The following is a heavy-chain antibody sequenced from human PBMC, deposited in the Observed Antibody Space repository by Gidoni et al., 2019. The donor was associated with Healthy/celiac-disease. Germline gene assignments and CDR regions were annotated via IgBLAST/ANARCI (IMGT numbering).Heavy chain of an antibody. V-gene: IGHV4-34*01. CDR2: INHSGST. CDR3: ARTRDYYYYGMDV. J-gene: IGHJ6*02. CDR1: GGSFSGYY. D-gene: IGHD2-2*01. Sequence: QVQLQQWGAGLLKPSETLSLTCAVYGGSFSGYYWSWIRQPPGKGLERIGEINHSGSTNYNPSLKSRVTISVDTSKNQFSLKLSSVTAADTAVYYCARTRDYYYYGMDVWGQGTTVTVSS.